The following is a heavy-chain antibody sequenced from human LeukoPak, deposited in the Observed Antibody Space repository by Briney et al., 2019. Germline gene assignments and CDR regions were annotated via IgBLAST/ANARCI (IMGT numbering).Heavy chain of an antibody. J-gene: IGHJ3*01. V-gene: IGHV3-23*01. CDR1: GFTFSSYA. CDR3: ARPVISCSSNSCYAYAFDV. CDR2: ITASGGST. D-gene: IGHD2-2*01. Sequence: GGSLRLSCAASGFTFSSYAMSWVRQAPGKGLEWVSAITASGGSTYYADSVKGRFTISRDNAKNTLYLQMNSLGAEDTAVYYCARPVISCSSNSCYAYAFDVWVQGTMVTVSS.